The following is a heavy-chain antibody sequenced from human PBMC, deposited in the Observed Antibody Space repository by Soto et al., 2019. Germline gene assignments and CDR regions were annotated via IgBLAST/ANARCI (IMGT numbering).Heavy chain of an antibody. CDR1: GFPLNSYN. CDR3: ARDLGSSWYPEYFQH. V-gene: IGHV3-48*01. D-gene: IGHD6-13*01. Sequence: PGGSLRRSCAASGFPLNSYNMNWVRPAPGKGLEWVSYISSSSSTIYYADSVKGRFTISRDNAKNSLYLQMNSLRAEDTAVYHCARDLGSSWYPEYFQHWGQGTLVTVSS. CDR2: ISSSSSTI. J-gene: IGHJ1*01.